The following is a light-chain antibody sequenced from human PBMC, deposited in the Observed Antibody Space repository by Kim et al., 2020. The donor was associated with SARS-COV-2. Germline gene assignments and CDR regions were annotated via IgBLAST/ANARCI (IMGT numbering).Light chain of an antibody. V-gene: IGKV2-30*01. Sequence: PASIACRSSQSLVDSDGNIYLNWFHQRPGQSPRRVTSNVHNRDSGVPARFSGSGSGTDYTLQISRVESEDVVVYYFMQGTHWPFTFAPGTKMDIK. J-gene: IGKJ3*01. CDR1: QSLVDSDGNIY. CDR2: NVH. CDR3: MQGTHWPFT.